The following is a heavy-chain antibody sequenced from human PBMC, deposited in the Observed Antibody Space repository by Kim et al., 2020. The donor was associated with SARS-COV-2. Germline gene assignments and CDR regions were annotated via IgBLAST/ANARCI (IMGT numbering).Heavy chain of an antibody. CDR1: GFTFSSYW. Sequence: GGSLRLSCAASGFTFSSYWMSWVRQAPGKGLEWVANIKQDGSEKYYVDSVKGRFTISRDNAKNSLYLQMNSLRAEDTAVYYCARGGEDGSVLYYGMDVWGQGATVTVSS. CDR3: ARGGEDGSVLYYGMDV. D-gene: IGHD3-10*01. CDR2: IKQDGSEK. V-gene: IGHV3-7*03. J-gene: IGHJ6*02.